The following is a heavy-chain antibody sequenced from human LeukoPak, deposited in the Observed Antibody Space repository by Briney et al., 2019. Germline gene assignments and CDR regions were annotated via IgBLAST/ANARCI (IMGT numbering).Heavy chain of an antibody. V-gene: IGHV3-30*04. CDR3: SRDILTATGSNWFDS. CDR1: GFTFSSYA. J-gene: IGHJ5*01. D-gene: IGHD6-13*01. CDR2: ISYDASNK. Sequence: GGSLRLSCAASGFTFSSYAMHWVRQAPGKGLEWVAVISYDASNKFNADSVKGRFTISGDNSKNTVYLQMNSLRAEDTALYYCSRDILTATGSNWFDSWGQGTLVTVSS.